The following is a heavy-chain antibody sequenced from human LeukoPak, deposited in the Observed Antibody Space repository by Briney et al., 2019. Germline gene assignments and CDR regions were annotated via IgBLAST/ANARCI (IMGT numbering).Heavy chain of an antibody. CDR1: GYTFTSYD. CDR3: ARGRMVRGVTWWFDP. CDR2: MNPNSGNT. D-gene: IGHD3-10*01. Sequence: ASVKVSCKASGYTFTSYDINWVRPATGQGLGWMGWMNPNSGNTGYAQKFQGRVTMTRNTSISTAYMELSSLRSEDTAVYYCARGRMVRGVTWWFDPWGQGTLVTVSS. V-gene: IGHV1-8*01. J-gene: IGHJ5*02.